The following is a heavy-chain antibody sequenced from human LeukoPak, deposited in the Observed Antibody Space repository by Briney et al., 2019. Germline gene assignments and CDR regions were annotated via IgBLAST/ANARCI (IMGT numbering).Heavy chain of an antibody. D-gene: IGHD5-12*01. CDR1: GYTFTSHY. J-gene: IGHJ3*02. Sequence: ASVKVSCKASGYTFTSHYIHWVRQAPGQGLEWMGWVHPNSGSTNYAQKFQGRVTMTRDTSITTVYMELSSLRSDDTAVYYCARDSGYYGEGDAFDIWGRGTMVTVSS. CDR3: ARDSGYYGEGDAFDI. CDR2: VHPNSGST. V-gene: IGHV1-2*02.